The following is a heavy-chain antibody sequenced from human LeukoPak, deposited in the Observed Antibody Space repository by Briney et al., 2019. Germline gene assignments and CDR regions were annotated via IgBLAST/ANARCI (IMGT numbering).Heavy chain of an antibody. J-gene: IGHJ3*01. CDR2: ITGGGERT. Sequence: GGSLRLSCAASGFTFSEYAMNWVRLAPGEGLEWVSHITGGGERTYFADSVKGRFTMSRDNSKNTLYLQMNSLRAEDRAVYYCAKDFVARDAVYDGFDVWGQGTMVSVS. V-gene: IGHV3-23*01. D-gene: IGHD5-24*01. CDR3: AKDFVARDAVYDGFDV. CDR1: GFTFSEYA.